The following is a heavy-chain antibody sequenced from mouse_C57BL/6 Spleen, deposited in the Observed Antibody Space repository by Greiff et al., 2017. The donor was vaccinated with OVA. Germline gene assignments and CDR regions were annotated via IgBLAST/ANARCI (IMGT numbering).Heavy chain of an antibody. J-gene: IGHJ4*01. CDR2: IYPRSGNT. CDR1: GYTFTSYG. Sequence: QVQLQQSGAELARPGASVKLSCKASGYTFTSYGISWVKQRTGQGLEWIGEIYPRSGNTYYNEKFKGKATLTADKSSSTAYLELRSLTSEDSAVYFCARREDYYAMDYWGQGTSVTVSS. CDR3: ARREDYYAMDY. V-gene: IGHV1-81*01.